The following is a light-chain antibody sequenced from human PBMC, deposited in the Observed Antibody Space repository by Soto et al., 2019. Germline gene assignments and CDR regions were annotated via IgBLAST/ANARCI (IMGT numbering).Light chain of an antibody. CDR3: QQHDKWPPVN. V-gene: IGKV3-15*01. Sequence: EIVMTQSPASLSVSPWERATLSCSASQSITTSLAWYQQKPGQTPRLLIYGASTRATGVPARFSGSGSGTEYTLTISSLQSDDSAVYYCQQHDKWPPVNFGQGTRLEIK. J-gene: IGKJ5*01. CDR1: QSITTS. CDR2: GAS.